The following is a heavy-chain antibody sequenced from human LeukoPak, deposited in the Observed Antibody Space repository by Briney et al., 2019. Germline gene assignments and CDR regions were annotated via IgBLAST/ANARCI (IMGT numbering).Heavy chain of an antibody. CDR3: ARESTYYYGSGTAYYYYYYMDV. CDR2: ISAYNGNT. J-gene: IGHJ6*03. CDR1: GYTFTSYG. D-gene: IGHD3-10*01. Sequence: AASVKVSCKASGYTFTSYGISWVRQAPGQGLEWMGWISAYNGNTNYAQKLQGRVTMTTDTSTSTAYMELRSLRSDDTAVYYCARESTYYYGSGTAYYYYYYMDVWGKGTTVTVSS. V-gene: IGHV1-18*01.